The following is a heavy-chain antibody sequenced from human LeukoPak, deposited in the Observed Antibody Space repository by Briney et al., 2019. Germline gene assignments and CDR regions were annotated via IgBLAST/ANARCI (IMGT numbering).Heavy chain of an antibody. J-gene: IGHJ4*02. CDR3: ATLGAARSGYFDC. V-gene: IGHV4-34*01. CDR2: INHSGST. D-gene: IGHD3-3*01. Sequence: SETLSLTCAVYGGSFSGYYWSWIRQPPGKGLEWIGEINHSGSTNYNPSLKSRVTISVDTSKNQFSLKLSSVTAADTAVYYCATLGAARSGYFDCWGQGTLVTVSS. CDR1: GGSFSGYY.